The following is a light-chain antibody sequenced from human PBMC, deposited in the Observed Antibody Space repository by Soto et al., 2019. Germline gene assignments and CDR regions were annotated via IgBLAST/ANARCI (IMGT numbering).Light chain of an antibody. CDR1: QSVSSN. V-gene: IGKV3-15*01. CDR2: GAS. CDR3: QQYQSWPPT. Sequence: EIVMTQSPATLSVSPGQRPTLSSRASQSVSSNLAWYQQKPGPAPRTPSYGASTRATFIPAGCRCSGSGTELPLPITSLKSEDFAVYSCQQYQSWPPTFGQGTKVDIK. J-gene: IGKJ1*01.